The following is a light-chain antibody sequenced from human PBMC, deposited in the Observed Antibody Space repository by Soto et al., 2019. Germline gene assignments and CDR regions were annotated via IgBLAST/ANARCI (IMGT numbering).Light chain of an antibody. V-gene: IGKV3-20*01. J-gene: IGKJ5*01. CDR3: QQYAVSPIT. CDR2: AAS. CDR1: QTVSKHY. Sequence: EIVLTQSPVTLSLSPGEGATLSCRASQTVSKHYLAWYQQKAGQAPRLVIYAASTRATGIPDRFSGSGSGTDFTLTISRLEPEDFAVFYCQQYAVSPITFGQGTRLEIK.